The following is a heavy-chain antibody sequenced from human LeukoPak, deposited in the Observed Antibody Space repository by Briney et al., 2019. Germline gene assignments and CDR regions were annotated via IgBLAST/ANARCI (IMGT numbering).Heavy chain of an antibody. CDR1: GYTFTSFG. D-gene: IGHD4-23*01. Sequence: ASVKLSCTASGYTFTSFGISWVRQAPGQGLEWMGWISAYNGNTNYAQKLQGRVSMTTDTYTSTAYMELRSLRSDDTAVYYCARDYGGSHYDYWGQGTLVTVSS. J-gene: IGHJ4*02. V-gene: IGHV1-18*04. CDR2: ISAYNGNT. CDR3: ARDYGGSHYDY.